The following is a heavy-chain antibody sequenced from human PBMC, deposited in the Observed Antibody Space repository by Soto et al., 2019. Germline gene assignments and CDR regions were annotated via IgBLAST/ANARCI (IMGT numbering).Heavy chain of an antibody. CDR1: EFSFSSYA. CDR3: ARTFNIITYYFDY. J-gene: IGHJ4*02. Sequence: GGSLRLSCAASEFSFSSYAMHWIRQAPGKGLEWVAVISFDGNIIQYADSVKGRFIISRDNIKNTLYLQMNSLRGEDTAVYYCARTFNIITYYFDYWGQGTQVTVSS. CDR2: ISFDGNII. V-gene: IGHV3-30-3*01.